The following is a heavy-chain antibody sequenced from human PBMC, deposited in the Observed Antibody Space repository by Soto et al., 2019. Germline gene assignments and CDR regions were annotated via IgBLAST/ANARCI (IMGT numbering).Heavy chain of an antibody. J-gene: IGHJ1*01. CDR2: INPSGGTT. D-gene: IGHD3-10*01. V-gene: IGHV1-46*01. CDR3: ARVEDMAATWSYYQH. CDR1: GYTFTNYY. Sequence: QVQLVQSGAEVKKPGASVKVSCKASGYTFTNYYMHWVRQAPGQGLEWMGIINPSGGTTSYAQKFQGRGTMTRDTSTSTVYMELSSLRSEDTAVYYCARVEDMAATWSYYQHWGQGTLVTVSS.